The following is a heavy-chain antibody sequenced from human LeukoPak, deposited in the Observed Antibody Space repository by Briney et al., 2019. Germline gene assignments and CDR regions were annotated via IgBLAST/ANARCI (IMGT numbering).Heavy chain of an antibody. Sequence: ASAKVSCKASGYTFTSYYMHWVRQAPGQGLEWMGIINPSGGSTSYAQKFQGRVTMTRDMSTSTAYMELSRLRSDDTAVYYCARAYDILTKDYWGQGTLVTVSS. J-gene: IGHJ4*02. CDR3: ARAYDILTKDY. V-gene: IGHV1-46*01. CDR1: GYTFTSYY. D-gene: IGHD3-9*01. CDR2: INPSGGST.